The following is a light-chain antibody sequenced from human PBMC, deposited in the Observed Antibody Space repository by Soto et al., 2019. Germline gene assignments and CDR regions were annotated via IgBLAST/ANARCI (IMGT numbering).Light chain of an antibody. J-gene: IGKJ2*01. V-gene: IGKV1-9*01. CDR2: AAS. CDR1: QAISDS. Sequence: IQLTQSPSALSASVGDRVTITCRASQAISDSLVWYQQNPGQAPKLLIYAASTLQSGVPSRFSGSGSGTDFTLTISSLHPADFATYYCQQFKSYPYTFGQGTKLEI. CDR3: QQFKSYPYT.